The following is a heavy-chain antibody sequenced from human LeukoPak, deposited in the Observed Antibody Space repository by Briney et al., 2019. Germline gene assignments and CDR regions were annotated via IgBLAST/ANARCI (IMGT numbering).Heavy chain of an antibody. CDR1: GGSISSGSYY. D-gene: IGHD3-22*01. V-gene: IGHV4-61*02. CDR3: ARVAAVGYYYDSSGYFDY. CDR2: IYTSGST. J-gene: IGHJ4*02. Sequence: SQTLSLTCTVSGGSISSGSYYWSWIRQPAGTGLEWIGRIYTSGSTNYNPSLKSRVTISVDTSKNQFSLKLSSVTAADTAVYYCARVAAVGYYYDSSGYFDYWGQGTLVTVSS.